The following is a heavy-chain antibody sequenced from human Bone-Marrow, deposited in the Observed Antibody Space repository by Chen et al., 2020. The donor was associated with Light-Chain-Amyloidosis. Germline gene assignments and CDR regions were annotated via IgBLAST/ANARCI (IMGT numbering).Heavy chain of an antibody. J-gene: IGHJ5*02. CDR1: GGSTRSSSHY. CDR3: ARAVDYSNYGWFDP. CDR2: VYYSGRT. Sequence: QVQLQESGRGLMKPSETLSLTCSVSGGSTRSSSHYWGWIRQPPRKGLEWIGSVYYSGRTYYSPSLKSRVSLSIDTSKNQFTLRRTSVTAADSAVYFCARAVDYSNYGWFDPWGQGTLVTVSS. V-gene: IGHV4-39*01. D-gene: IGHD4-4*01.